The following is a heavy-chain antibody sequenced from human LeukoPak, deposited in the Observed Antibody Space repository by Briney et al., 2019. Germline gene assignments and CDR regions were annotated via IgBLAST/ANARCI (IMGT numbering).Heavy chain of an antibody. V-gene: IGHV3-53*01. CDR3: ARADRGSHSYFQH. J-gene: IGHJ1*01. D-gene: IGHD1-26*01. CDR1: GFTVSNYY. Sequence: GGSLILSCAAPGFTVSNYYMTWVRQAPGKGLEWVSIIYSDSTTYYADSVKGRFTISRDNSKNTLYLQMDSLRAEDTAVYYCARADRGSHSYFQHWGQGTLVTVSS. CDR2: IYSDSTT.